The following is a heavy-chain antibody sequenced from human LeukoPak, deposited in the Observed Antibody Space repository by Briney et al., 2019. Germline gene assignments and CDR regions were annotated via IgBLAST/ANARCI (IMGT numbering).Heavy chain of an antibody. CDR3: AREKGDYVWGSYRRDAFDI. Sequence: PSETLSLTCTVSGGSISSYYWSWIRQPPGNGLEWIGYIYYSGSTNYNPSLKSRVTISVDTSKNQFSLKLSSVTAADTAVYYCAREKGDYVWGSYRRDAFDIWGQGAMVTVSS. V-gene: IGHV4-59*01. J-gene: IGHJ3*02. D-gene: IGHD3-16*02. CDR2: IYYSGST. CDR1: GGSISSYY.